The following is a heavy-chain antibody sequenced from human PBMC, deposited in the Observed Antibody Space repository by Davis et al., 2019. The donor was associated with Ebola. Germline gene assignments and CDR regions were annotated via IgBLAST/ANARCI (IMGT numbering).Heavy chain of an antibody. J-gene: IGHJ4*02. D-gene: IGHD1-26*01. CDR2: INWNGGST. CDR1: GFTFDDYG. CDR3: VREGGSYYYFDY. Sequence: GGSLRLSCAASGFTFDDYGMSWVRQAPGKGLEWVSGINWNGGSTGYADSVKGRFTISRDNAKNSLYLQMNSLRAEDTALYLCVREGGSYYYFDYWGQGTLVTVSS. V-gene: IGHV3-20*01.